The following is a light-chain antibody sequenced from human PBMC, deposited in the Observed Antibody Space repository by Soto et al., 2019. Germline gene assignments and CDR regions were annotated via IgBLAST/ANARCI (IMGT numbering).Light chain of an antibody. CDR1: QSVSSSY. V-gene: IGKV3-20*01. CDR2: GAS. CDR3: QQYDTSPYT. J-gene: IGKJ2*01. Sequence: EIVLTQSPGTLSLSPGERATLSCRASQSVSSSYFAWYQQKPGQAPRLLIYGASSRATGIPDRFSGSGSGTDFTLTISRLEPEDFAVYYCQQYDTSPYTFGQGTNLEIK.